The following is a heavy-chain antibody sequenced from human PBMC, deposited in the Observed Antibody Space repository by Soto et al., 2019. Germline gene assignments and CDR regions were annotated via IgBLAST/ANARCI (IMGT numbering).Heavy chain of an antibody. CDR2: IYYSGST. CDR3: ATMGTPATGLYFFDY. Sequence: SETLSLTCTVSGGSISSGDYYWSWIRQHPGKGLEWIGYIYYSGSTYYSTSLKSRVTISVDTSKSQFSLNLSFVTAADTAVYYCATMGTPATGLYFFDYWGQGSLVTVSS. CDR1: GGSISSGDYY. D-gene: IGHD2-15*01. J-gene: IGHJ4*02. V-gene: IGHV4-30-4*08.